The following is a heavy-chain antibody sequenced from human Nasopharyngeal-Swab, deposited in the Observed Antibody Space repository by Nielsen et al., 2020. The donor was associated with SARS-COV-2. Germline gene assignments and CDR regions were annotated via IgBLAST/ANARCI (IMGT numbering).Heavy chain of an antibody. Sequence: SVKVSCKASGFTFTSSAVQWVRQARGQRLEWIGWIVVGSGNTNYAQKFQERVTVTRDMSTSTAYMELSSLRSEDTAVYYCAAGVYYDFWSGYPPLNYWGQGTLVTVSS. J-gene: IGHJ4*02. CDR1: GFTFTSSA. CDR2: IVVGSGNT. V-gene: IGHV1-58*01. CDR3: AAGVYYDFWSGYPPLNY. D-gene: IGHD3-3*01.